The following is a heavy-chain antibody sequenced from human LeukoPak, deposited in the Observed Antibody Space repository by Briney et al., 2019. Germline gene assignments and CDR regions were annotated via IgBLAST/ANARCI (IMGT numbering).Heavy chain of an antibody. CDR3: NTGVYPR. CDR1: GFTFSNAW. J-gene: IGHJ4*02. CDR2: IKSKTDGGTA. V-gene: IGHV3-15*01. Sequence: GGSLRLSCAGSGFTFSNAWMNWVRQAPGKGLEWVARIKSKTDGGTADYAAPVKCRFTISRADSKDTLYLQMNSLKMDDTGVYYCNTGVYPRWGQGTLVTVSS. D-gene: IGHD2-2*01.